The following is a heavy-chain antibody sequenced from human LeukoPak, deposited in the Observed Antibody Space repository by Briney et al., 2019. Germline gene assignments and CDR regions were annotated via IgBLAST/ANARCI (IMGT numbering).Heavy chain of an antibody. J-gene: IGHJ4*02. Sequence: GGSLRLSCAASGFTFSDYYMSWIRQAPGKGLEWVSYISNSGSTIYYADSVKGRFTISRDNAKNSLYLQMNSLRAEDTAVYYCARDKQRYSGSYSAYWGQGTLVTVSS. V-gene: IGHV3-11*04. D-gene: IGHD1-26*01. CDR3: ARDKQRYSGSYSAY. CDR2: ISNSGSTI. CDR1: GFTFSDYY.